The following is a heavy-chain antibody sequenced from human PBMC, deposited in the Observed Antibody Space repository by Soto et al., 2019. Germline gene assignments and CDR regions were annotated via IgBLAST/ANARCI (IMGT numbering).Heavy chain of an antibody. CDR3: ARGSAGQLVGKGYYYYYMDV. D-gene: IGHD6-6*01. V-gene: IGHV4-31*01. CDR1: GGSISSGGYY. Sequence: QVQLQESGPGLVKPSQTLSLTCTVSGGSISSGGYYWSWIRQHPGKGLVWIGYIYYSGSTYYNPSLKSLVTISVDTSKNQFSLKLSSVTAADTAVYYCARGSAGQLVGKGYYYYYMDVWGKGTTVTVSS. CDR2: IYYSGST. J-gene: IGHJ6*03.